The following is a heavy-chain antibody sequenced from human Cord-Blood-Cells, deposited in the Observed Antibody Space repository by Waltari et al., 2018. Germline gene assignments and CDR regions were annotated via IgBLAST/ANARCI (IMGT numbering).Heavy chain of an antibody. CDR1: GYTFTSYG. D-gene: IGHD2-15*01. V-gene: IGHV1-18*01. Sequence: QVQLVQSGAEVKKPGASVKVSCKASGYTFTSYGISWVRRAPGHGLEWMGWISAYNGNTKDAQKLHGRVTMTTDTSTSTAYMELRSLRSDDTAVYYCARDRHCSGGSCYSAWFDPWGQGTLVTVSS. J-gene: IGHJ5*02. CDR2: ISAYNGNT. CDR3: ARDRHCSGGSCYSAWFDP.